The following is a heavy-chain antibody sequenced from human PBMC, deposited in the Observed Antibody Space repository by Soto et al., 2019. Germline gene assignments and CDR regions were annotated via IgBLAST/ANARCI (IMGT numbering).Heavy chain of an antibody. D-gene: IGHD4-17*01. J-gene: IGHJ4*02. CDR3: SKDYGDYDLIDY. CDR2: ISYDGSNK. CDR1: GFTFSSYG. Sequence: QVQLVESGGGVVQPGRALRLSCAASGFTFSSYGMHWVRQAPGKGLEWVAVISYDGSNKYYADSVKGRVTISRDNSKNTLYLQMKSLRAEDTAVYYCSKDYGDYDLIDYWGQGTLVTVSS. V-gene: IGHV3-30*18.